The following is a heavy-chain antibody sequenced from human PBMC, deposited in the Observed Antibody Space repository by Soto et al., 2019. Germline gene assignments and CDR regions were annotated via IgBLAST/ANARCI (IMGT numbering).Heavy chain of an antibody. V-gene: IGHV4-61*01. D-gene: IGHD1-26*01. CDR1: GGSVSSGSYY. CDR3: ASAPTLRTFDY. CDR2: IYYSGST. J-gene: IGHJ4*02. Sequence: SETLSLTCTVSGGSVSSGSYYWSWIRQPPGKGLEWIGYIYYSGSTNYNPSLKSRVTISVDTSKNQFSLKLSSVTAADTAVYYCASAPTLRTFDYWGRGTLVTVSS.